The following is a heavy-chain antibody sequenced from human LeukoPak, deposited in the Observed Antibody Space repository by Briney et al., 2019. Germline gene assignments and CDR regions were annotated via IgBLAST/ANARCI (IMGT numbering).Heavy chain of an antibody. CDR3: ARHARWGIAARPGWFDP. Sequence: SETLSLTCTVSSGSMSGYYWSWIRQPPGRTLEWIAYIHSSGRTNYNPSLKSRVTMSVDTSKNQFSLKLSSVTAADTAVYYCARHARWGIAARPGWFDPWGQGTLVTVSS. D-gene: IGHD6-6*01. V-gene: IGHV4-59*08. CDR2: IHSSGRT. CDR1: SGSMSGYY. J-gene: IGHJ5*02.